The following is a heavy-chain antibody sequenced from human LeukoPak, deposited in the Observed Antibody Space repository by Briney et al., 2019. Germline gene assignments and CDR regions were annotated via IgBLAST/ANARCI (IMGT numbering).Heavy chain of an antibody. J-gene: IGHJ4*02. V-gene: IGHV3-33*01. CDR3: ARDMGRAWYGPPDY. Sequence: GRSLRLSCAASGFIFSNYRMHWVRQAPGKRLEWVAVIWNDGSETFHADSVKGRFRIARDNSKNTLYLQMNSLRAEDTAVYFCARDMGRAWYGPPDYWGQGTLATVSS. CDR2: IWNDGSET. CDR1: GFIFSNYR. D-gene: IGHD6-13*01.